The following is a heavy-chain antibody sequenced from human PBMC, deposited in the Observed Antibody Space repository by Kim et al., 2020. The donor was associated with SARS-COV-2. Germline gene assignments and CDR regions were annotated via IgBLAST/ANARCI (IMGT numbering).Heavy chain of an antibody. CDR2: ISYDGSNK. CDR3: ARDNELWFGNVDY. J-gene: IGHJ4*02. V-gene: IGHV3-30-3*01. Sequence: GGSLRLSCAASGFTFSSYSMHWVRQAPGKGLEWVAVISYDGSNKYYADSVKGRFTISRDNSKNTVYLQMNSLRGEDTAVYYCARDNELWFGNVDYWGQGTLVTVSS. CDR1: GFTFSSYS. D-gene: IGHD3-10*01.